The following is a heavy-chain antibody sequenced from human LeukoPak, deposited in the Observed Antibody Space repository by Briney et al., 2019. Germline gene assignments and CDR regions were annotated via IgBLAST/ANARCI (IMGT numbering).Heavy chain of an antibody. Sequence: ASVKVSCKASGGTFSSYAISWVRQAPGQGLEWMGGIIPILGTANYAQKFQGRVTITADKSTSTAYMEVSSLRSEDTAVYYCAAEDCSSSSCYEAYYYHYGMDVWGKGTAVTVSS. CDR3: AAEDCSSSSCYEAYYYHYGMDV. J-gene: IGHJ6*04. CDR2: IIPILGTA. D-gene: IGHD2-2*01. V-gene: IGHV1-69*10. CDR1: GGTFSSYA.